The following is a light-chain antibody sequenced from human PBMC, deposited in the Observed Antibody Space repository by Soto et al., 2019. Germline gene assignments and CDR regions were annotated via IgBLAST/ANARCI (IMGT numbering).Light chain of an antibody. CDR1: QSVRSY. CDR3: QQRTNWPTST. V-gene: IGKV3-11*01. CDR2: DAS. Sequence: SLATLSLSPGERATLSCRASQSVRSYLAWYQQKPGQAPRLLIHDASSRAAGIPARFSGSGSGTDFTLTISSLEPEDFAVYYCQQRTNWPTSTFGQGTRLEIK. J-gene: IGKJ5*01.